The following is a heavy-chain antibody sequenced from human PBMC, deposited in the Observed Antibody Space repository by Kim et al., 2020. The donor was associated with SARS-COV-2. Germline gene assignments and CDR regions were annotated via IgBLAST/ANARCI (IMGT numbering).Heavy chain of an antibody. CDR3: ARGPPQGIVLMVYAISEGYGMDV. V-gene: IGHV1-18*01. CDR2: ISAYNGNT. J-gene: IGHJ6*02. CDR1: GYTFTSYG. D-gene: IGHD2-8*01. Sequence: ASVKVSCKASGYTFTSYGISWVRQAPGQGLEWMGWISAYNGNTNYAQKLQGRVTMTTDTSTSTAYMELRSLRSDDTAVYYCARGPPQGIVLMVYAISEGYGMDVWGQGTTVTVSS.